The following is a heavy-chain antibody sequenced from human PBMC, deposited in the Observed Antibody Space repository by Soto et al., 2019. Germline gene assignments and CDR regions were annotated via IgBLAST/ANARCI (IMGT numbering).Heavy chain of an antibody. D-gene: IGHD1-1*01. CDR3: ARGRYGDY. J-gene: IGHJ4*02. CDR1: GYAFTTYG. CDR2: ISAHNGNT. V-gene: IGHV1-18*01. Sequence: QVHLVQSGAEVKKPGASVQVSCKGSGYAFTTYGITWVRQAPGQGLEWMGWISAHNGNTNYAQKLQGRVTVTRDTSTSTAYMELRSLRADDTAVDYGARGRYGDYWGQGALVTVSS.